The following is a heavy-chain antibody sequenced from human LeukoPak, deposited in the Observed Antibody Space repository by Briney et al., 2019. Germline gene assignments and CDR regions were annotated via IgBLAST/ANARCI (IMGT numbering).Heavy chain of an antibody. CDR1: GYTFTSYG. J-gene: IGHJ3*02. Sequence: ASVKVSCKASGYTFTSYGISWVRQAPGQGLEWMGWISAYNGNTNYAQKLQGRVTMTTDTSTGTAYMELSRVRSDDTAMYYCARLWIQIWSDDAFDIWGQGTMVIVSS. CDR3: ARLWIQIWSDDAFDI. CDR2: ISAYNGNT. V-gene: IGHV1-18*01. D-gene: IGHD5-18*01.